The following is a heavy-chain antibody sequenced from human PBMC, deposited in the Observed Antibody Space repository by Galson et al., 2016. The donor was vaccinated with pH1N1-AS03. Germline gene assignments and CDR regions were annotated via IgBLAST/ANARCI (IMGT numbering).Heavy chain of an antibody. J-gene: IGHJ4*02. D-gene: IGHD5-24*01. Sequence: QSGAEVTKPGESLKISCKTSGYIFTSYWVAWVRHMPGKGLEWMGIIYPGDSDTRYSPSFQGQVTISADRSINTAYLQWSSLMASDTAIYYGARQVGDGYNGYFDDCGQGILGAFSS. CDR2: IYPGDSDT. CDR3: ARQVGDGYNGYFDD. V-gene: IGHV5-51*01. CDR1: GYIFTSYW.